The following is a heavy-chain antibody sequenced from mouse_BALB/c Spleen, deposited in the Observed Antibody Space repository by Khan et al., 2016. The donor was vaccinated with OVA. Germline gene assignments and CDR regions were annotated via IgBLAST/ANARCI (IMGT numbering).Heavy chain of an antibody. J-gene: IGHJ2*01. CDR2: ISYSGST. CDR1: GYSITSGYG. V-gene: IGHV3-2*02. D-gene: IGHD1-2*01. Sequence: EVQLVESGPGLVKPSQSLSLTCTVTGYSITSGYGWNWIRQFPGNKLEWMGYISYSGSTNYNPSLKSQISITRDTSKNQFFLQLNSVTTEGTATYYCARTARIKYWGQGTTLTVSS. CDR3: ARTARIKY.